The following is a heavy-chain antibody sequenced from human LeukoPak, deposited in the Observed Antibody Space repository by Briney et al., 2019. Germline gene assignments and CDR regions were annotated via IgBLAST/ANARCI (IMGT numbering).Heavy chain of an antibody. D-gene: IGHD6-13*01. V-gene: IGHV3-23*01. CDR2: ISGSGGST. CDR1: GLTFSSYA. CDR3: AKSWGVYYFDY. Sequence: GGFLRLSCAASGLTFSSYAMSWVRQAPGKGLEWVSAISGSGGSTYYADSVKGRFTISRDNSKSTLYLQMNSLRAEDTAVYYCAKSWGVYYFDYWGQGTLVTVSS. J-gene: IGHJ4*02.